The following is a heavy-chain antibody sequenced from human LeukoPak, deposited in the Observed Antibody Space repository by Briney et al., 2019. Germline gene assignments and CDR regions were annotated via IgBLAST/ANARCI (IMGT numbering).Heavy chain of an antibody. J-gene: IGHJ3*02. Sequence: PSETLSLTCTVSGYSISSYYWSWIRQPAGKGLEWIGRIYTSGSTNYNPSLKSRVTMSVDTSKNQFSLKLSSVTAADTAVYYCARESRYDFWSGYYLGAFDIWGQGTMVTVSS. CDR3: ARESRYDFWSGYYLGAFDI. V-gene: IGHV4-4*07. CDR2: IYTSGST. CDR1: GYSISSYY. D-gene: IGHD3-3*01.